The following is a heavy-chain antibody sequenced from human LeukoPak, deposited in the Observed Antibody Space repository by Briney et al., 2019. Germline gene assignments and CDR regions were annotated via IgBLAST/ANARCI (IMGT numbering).Heavy chain of an antibody. CDR1: GFTFSSYG. CDR3: ARCLLYLWNRNFYYYMDV. V-gene: IGHV3-33*01. CDR2: IWYDGSNK. J-gene: IGHJ6*03. Sequence: GGSLRLSCAASGFTFSSYGMHWARQAPGKGPEWVAVIWYDGSNKYYADSVKGRFTISRDNSKNTLYLQMNSLRGEDTAVYYCARCLLYLWNRNFYYYMDVWGKGTTVTVSS. D-gene: IGHD1-14*01.